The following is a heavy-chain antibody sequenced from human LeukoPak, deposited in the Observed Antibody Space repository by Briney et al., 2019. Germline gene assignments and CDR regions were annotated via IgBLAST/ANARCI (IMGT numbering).Heavy chain of an antibody. J-gene: IGHJ4*02. D-gene: IGHD1-14*01. CDR1: GFSFSTYA. CDR3: ASIRTFDY. CDR2: TSGNGAKT. V-gene: IGHV3-23*01. Sequence: PGGSLRLSCAASGFSFSTYAWSWVRQAPGKGLEWVSATSGNGAKTYYADSVRGRFTISRDNSKNTLYLQMNSLRAEDTAVYYCASIRTFDYWGQGTLVTVSS.